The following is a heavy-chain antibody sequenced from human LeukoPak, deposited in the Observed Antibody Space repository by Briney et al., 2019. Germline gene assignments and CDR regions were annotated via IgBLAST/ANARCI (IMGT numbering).Heavy chain of an antibody. J-gene: IGHJ4*02. CDR1: GFTVSSDY. V-gene: IGHV3-66*01. CDR3: ARDRGCTAGSCYSDY. D-gene: IGHD2-8*02. Sequence: PGGSLRLSCAASGFTVSSDYMSWVRQTPGKGLEWVSLIYGGGSTFYADPVKGRFTISRDSSKNTLYLQMNNLRVEDTAVYYCARDRGCTAGSCYSDYWGQGAQVTVSS. CDR2: IYGGGST.